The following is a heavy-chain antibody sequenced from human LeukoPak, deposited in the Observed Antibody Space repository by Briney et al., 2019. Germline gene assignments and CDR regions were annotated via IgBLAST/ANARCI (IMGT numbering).Heavy chain of an antibody. V-gene: IGHV3-66*02. CDR3: ARDRAGRKAWVEFDP. CDR2: IYADGAT. D-gene: IGHD3-10*01. J-gene: IGHJ5*02. CDR1: GITVCQND. Sequence: GGSLRLSCAASGITVCQNDMSWVRQAPGRGLEWVSLIYADGATHYADSVKGRFTISRDDSKNTVYLEMNSLRPEDTAVYFCARDRAGRKAWVEFDPWGQGTLVTVSS.